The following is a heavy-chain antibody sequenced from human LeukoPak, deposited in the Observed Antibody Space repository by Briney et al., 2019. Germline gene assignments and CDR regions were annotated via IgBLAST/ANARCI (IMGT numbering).Heavy chain of an antibody. CDR3: ARVPTYYYDSSGYYQIRYYFDY. J-gene: IGHJ4*02. D-gene: IGHD3-22*01. CDR2: IYYSGST. V-gene: IGHV4-28*06. CDR1: GYSISSSNW. Sequence: SETLSLTCAVSGYSISSSNWWGWIRQPPGKGLEWIGYIYYSGSTNYNPSLKSRVTMSVDTSKNQFSLKLSSVTALDTAVYYCARVPTYYYDSSGYYQIRYYFDYWGQGTLVTVSS.